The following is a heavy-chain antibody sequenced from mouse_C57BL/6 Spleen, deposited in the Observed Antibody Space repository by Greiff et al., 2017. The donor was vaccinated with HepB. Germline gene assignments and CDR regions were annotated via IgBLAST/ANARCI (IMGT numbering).Heavy chain of an antibody. Sequence: VQLQQSGPELVKPGASVKISCKASGYTFTDYYMNWVKQSHGKSLEWIGDINPNNGGTSYNQKFKGKATLTVDKSSSTAYMELRSLTSEDSAVYYCARGDITPFAYWGQGTLVTVSA. D-gene: IGHD1-1*01. CDR1: GYTFTDYY. CDR2: INPNNGGT. V-gene: IGHV1-26*01. J-gene: IGHJ3*01. CDR3: ARGDITPFAY.